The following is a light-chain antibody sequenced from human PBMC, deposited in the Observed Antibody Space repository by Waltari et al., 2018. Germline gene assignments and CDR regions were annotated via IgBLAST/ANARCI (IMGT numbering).Light chain of an antibody. CDR3: ATWDESLKGVV. CDR1: SSNIGRNT. V-gene: IGLV1-44*01. J-gene: IGLJ2*01. CDR2: KSK. Sequence: QSVLTQPPSASGTPGQMVTIRCSGSSSNIGRNTVNWYQHLPGAAPKLVMYKSKHRPSGVPDRFSGSTSGTSASLAISGLQSADEADYYCATWDESLKGVVFGGGTKVTVL.